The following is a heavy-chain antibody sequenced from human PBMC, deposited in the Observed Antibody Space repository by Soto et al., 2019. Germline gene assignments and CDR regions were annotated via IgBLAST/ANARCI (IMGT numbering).Heavy chain of an antibody. D-gene: IGHD3-22*01. V-gene: IGHV1-69*13. CDR1: GGTFSSYA. CDR3: ARGRDSSGYHFDY. CDR2: IIPIFGTA. J-gene: IGHJ4*02. Sequence: ASVKVSCKASGGTFSSYAISWVRQAPGQGLEWMGGIIPIFGTANYAQKFQGRVTITADESTSTAYMELSSLRSEDTAVYYCARGRDSSGYHFDYWGQGTLVTVSS.